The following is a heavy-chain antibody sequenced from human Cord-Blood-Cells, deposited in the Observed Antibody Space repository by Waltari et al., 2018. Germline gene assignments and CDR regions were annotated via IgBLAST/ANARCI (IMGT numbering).Heavy chain of an antibody. Sequence: QVQLVQSGAEVKKPGASVKVSCKASGYTFTSYDFNWVRQATGQGLEWMGWMNPNSGNTGYAQKFQGRVTMTRNTSISTAYMELSSLRSEDTAVYYCARVDSYGYCTNGVCYDYWGQGTLVTVSS. J-gene: IGHJ4*02. V-gene: IGHV1-8*01. CDR1: GYTFTSYD. D-gene: IGHD2-8*01. CDR2: MNPNSGNT. CDR3: ARVDSYGYCTNGVCYDY.